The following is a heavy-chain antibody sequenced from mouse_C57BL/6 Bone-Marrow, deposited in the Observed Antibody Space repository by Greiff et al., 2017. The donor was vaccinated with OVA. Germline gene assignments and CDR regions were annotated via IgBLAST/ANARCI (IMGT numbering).Heavy chain of an antibody. Sequence: EVKVVESGGGLVKPGGSLKLSCAASGFTFSDYGMHWVRQAPEKGLEWVAYISSGSSTIYYADTVKGRFTISRDNAKNTLFLQMTSLRSEDTAMYYCARPLHWYFDVWGTGTTVTVSS. CDR2: ISSGSSTI. CDR3: ARPLHWYFDV. CDR1: GFTFSDYG. V-gene: IGHV5-17*01. J-gene: IGHJ1*03.